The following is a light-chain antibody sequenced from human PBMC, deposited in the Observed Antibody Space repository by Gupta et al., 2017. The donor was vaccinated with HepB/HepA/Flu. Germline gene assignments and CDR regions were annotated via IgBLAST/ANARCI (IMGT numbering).Light chain of an antibody. CDR2: TAS. CDR1: QDIGTW. Sequence: DIQITQSPSSVSASVGDRVSLTCRASQDIGTWLAWYQQKPGKALKLLIYTASTVQSGVPSTFSDSGSGTDFTLTISSRQPEDFATYYCQRASKFRLTFGRGTRVQI. V-gene: IGKV1-12*01. CDR3: QRASKFRLT. J-gene: IGKJ4*01.